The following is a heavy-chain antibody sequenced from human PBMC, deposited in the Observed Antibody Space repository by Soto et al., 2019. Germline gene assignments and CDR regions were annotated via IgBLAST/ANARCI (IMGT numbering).Heavy chain of an antibody. CDR2: IYYSGKT. D-gene: IGHD4-17*01. Sequence: QVQLQESGPGLVKPSQTLSLTCTVSGGSINSGGYYWSWIRQHPGKGLEWIGSIYYSGKTYYSPSLKSRVTISVDTSKNLFSLRLSSLTAADTAVYYCAGDPSYGDYSYDGMYVWGHGTTVTVSS. CDR3: AGDPSYGDYSYDGMYV. V-gene: IGHV4-31*03. J-gene: IGHJ6*02. CDR1: GGSINSGGYY.